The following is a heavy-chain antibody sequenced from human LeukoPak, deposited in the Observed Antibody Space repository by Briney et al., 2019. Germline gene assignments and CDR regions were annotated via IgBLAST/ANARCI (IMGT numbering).Heavy chain of an antibody. J-gene: IGHJ3*02. CDR2: INHSGST. CDR1: GGSLAGYS. V-gene: IGHV4-34*01. Sequence: SQTMSLTCAVYGGSLAGYSWSWVRQPPGKGMEWNGEINHSGSTNYSPSRKSRVTISVDTSKNQFSLKLSSVTAADTAVYYCARVGYSYAYDAFDIWGQGTMVTVSS. CDR3: ARVGYSYAYDAFDI. D-gene: IGHD5-18*01.